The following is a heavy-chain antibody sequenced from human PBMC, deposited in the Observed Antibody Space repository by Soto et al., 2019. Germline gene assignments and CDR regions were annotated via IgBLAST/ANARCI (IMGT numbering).Heavy chain of an antibody. CDR2: INAGNGNT. Sequence: QVPLVQSGAEVKKPGASVKVSCKASGYTFTSYAMHWVRQAPGQRLEWMGWINAGNGNTTYSQKFQGRVTITRDTSASPAYMELSSLRSEDTAVYYCARARYYYDSSGYSGFDYWGQGTLVTVSS. CDR1: GYTFTSYA. D-gene: IGHD3-22*01. J-gene: IGHJ4*02. V-gene: IGHV1-3*01. CDR3: ARARYYYDSSGYSGFDY.